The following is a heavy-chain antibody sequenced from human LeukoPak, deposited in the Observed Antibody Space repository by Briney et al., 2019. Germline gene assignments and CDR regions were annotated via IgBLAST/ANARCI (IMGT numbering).Heavy chain of an antibody. Sequence: SETLSLTCTVSGGSISSYYWSWIRQPPGKGLEWIGYIYDSGSTNYNPSLKSRVTISVDTSKNQFSLKLSSVTAADTAVYYCARVGGTNYYYYGMDVWGQGATVTVSS. CDR1: GGSISSYY. CDR3: ARVGGTNYYYYGMDV. D-gene: IGHD1-1*01. V-gene: IGHV4-59*01. CDR2: IYDSGST. J-gene: IGHJ6*02.